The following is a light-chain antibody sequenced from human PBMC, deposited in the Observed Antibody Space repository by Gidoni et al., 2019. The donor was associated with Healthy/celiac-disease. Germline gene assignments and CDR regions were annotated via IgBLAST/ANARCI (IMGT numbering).Light chain of an antibody. J-gene: IGKJ1*01. CDR3: QQRSNWPPWT. CDR2: DAS. Sequence: ELVLTQSPATLSLSPGERATLSCRASQSVSSYLAWYQQKPGQAPRLLIYDASNRATCIPARFSGSGSGTDFTLTISSLEPEDFAVYYCQQRSNWPPWTFGQXTKVEIK. V-gene: IGKV3-11*01. CDR1: QSVSSY.